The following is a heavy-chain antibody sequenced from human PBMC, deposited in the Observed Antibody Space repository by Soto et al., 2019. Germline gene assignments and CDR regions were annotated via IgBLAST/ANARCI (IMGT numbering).Heavy chain of an antibody. CDR2: IYYSGST. CDR1: GGSIISYY. Sequence: SETLSLTCTVSGGSIISYYWSWILQPPWKGLEWIGYIYYSGSTNYNPSLKRRVTISVDTSKNQVSLKLSSVTAADTAVYYCARRYGSSFDIWGQGTKVTVSS. CDR3: ARRYGSSFDI. J-gene: IGHJ3*02. D-gene: IGHD3-10*01. V-gene: IGHV4-59*08.